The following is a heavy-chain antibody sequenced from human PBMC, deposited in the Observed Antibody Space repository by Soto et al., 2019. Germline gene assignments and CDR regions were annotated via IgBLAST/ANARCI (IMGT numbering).Heavy chain of an antibody. CDR3: ARGNGAVHDYYYGMDV. CDR2: INPKSGGT. D-gene: IGHD1-26*01. V-gene: IGHV1-2*04. CDR1: GYSFTDYH. Sequence: ASVKVSCKASGYSFTDYHIHWVRQAPGQGLEWLGRINPKSGGTSTAQKFPGWVTMTTDTSISTASMELTRLTSDDTAMYYCARGNGAVHDYYYGMDVWGQGTTVTVYS. J-gene: IGHJ6*02.